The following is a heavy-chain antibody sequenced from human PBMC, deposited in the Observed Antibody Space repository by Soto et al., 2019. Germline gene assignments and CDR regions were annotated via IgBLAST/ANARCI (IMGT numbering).Heavy chain of an antibody. CDR1: GGSLSSGGSS. CDR2: IYHSGST. Sequence: SETLSLTCAVSGGSLSSGGSSWSWIRQPPGKGLEWIGYIYHSGSTYYNPSLKSRVTISVDRSKNQFSLKLSSVTAADTAVYYCARDLSDEWSQGTLVT. J-gene: IGHJ4*02. V-gene: IGHV4-30-2*01. CDR3: ARDLSDE.